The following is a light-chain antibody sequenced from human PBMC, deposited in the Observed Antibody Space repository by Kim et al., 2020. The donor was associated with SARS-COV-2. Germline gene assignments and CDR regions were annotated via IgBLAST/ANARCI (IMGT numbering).Light chain of an antibody. CDR2: GAS. CDR1: QSISSN. CDR3: QQYAYWRA. V-gene: IGKV3-15*01. Sequence: EIVMTQSPATLSLSPGERATLSCRASQSISSNLAWYQQKPGQAPRVLIYGASARATGIPARFSGSGYGTEFTLTISNLQSEDFAVYYCQQYAYWRAFGQGTRLEIK. J-gene: IGKJ5*01.